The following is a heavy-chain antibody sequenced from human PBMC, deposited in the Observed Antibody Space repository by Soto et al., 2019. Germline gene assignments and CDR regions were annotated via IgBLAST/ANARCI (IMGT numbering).Heavy chain of an antibody. J-gene: IGHJ1*01. V-gene: IGHV1-3*01. CDR1: GYTFTSYA. Sequence: QVQLVQSGAEVKKPGASVKVSCKASGYTFTSYAMHWVRQAPGQRLEWMGWINAGNGNTKYSQKFQGRVTITRDTSASTAYRELSSMRAEATAVYYCARGSYGAGRQPRGGDSWGQGTLVTVSS. CDR3: ARGSYGAGRQPRGGDS. D-gene: IGHD3-10*01. CDR2: INAGNGNT.